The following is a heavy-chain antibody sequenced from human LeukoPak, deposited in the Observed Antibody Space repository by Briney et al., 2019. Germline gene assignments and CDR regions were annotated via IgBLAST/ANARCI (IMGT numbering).Heavy chain of an antibody. CDR2: INHSGST. Sequence: SETLSLTCAVYGGSFSGYDWSWIRQPPGKGLEWMGEINHSGSTNYNPSPKSRVTISVDKSKNQFSLKLSSVTAADTAVYYCASLGYYSSTSCYDYWGQGTLVTVSS. J-gene: IGHJ4*02. CDR3: ASLGYYSSTSCYDY. CDR1: GGSFSGYD. V-gene: IGHV4-34*01. D-gene: IGHD2-2*01.